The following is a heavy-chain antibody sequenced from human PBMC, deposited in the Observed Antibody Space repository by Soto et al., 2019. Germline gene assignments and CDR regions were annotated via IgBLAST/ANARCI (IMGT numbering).Heavy chain of an antibody. CDR3: ARSYYGSGSYYSD. V-gene: IGHV4-59*08. Sequence: QVQLQESGPGLVKPSETLSLTCTVSGGSISSYYWSWIRQPPGKGLEWIGYIYYSGSTNYNPSLKRRVTISVDTSKNQFSLKLSSVTAADTAVYYCARSYYGSGSYYSDWGQGTLVTVSS. CDR1: GGSISSYY. J-gene: IGHJ4*02. D-gene: IGHD3-10*01. CDR2: IYYSGST.